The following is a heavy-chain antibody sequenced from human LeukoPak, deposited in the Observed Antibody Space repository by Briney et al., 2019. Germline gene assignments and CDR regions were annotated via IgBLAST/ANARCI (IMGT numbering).Heavy chain of an antibody. CDR2: IIPIFGTA. CDR1: GGTFSSYA. CDR3: ASSVQFGELHPDYYYYYYMDV. V-gene: IGHV1-69*05. J-gene: IGHJ6*03. Sequence: SVKVSFKASGGTFSSYAISWVRQAPGQGLEWMGRIIPIFGTANYAQKFQGRVTITTDESTSTAYMELSSLRSEDTAVYYCASSVQFGELHPDYYYYYYMDVWGKGTTVTVSS. D-gene: IGHD3-10*01.